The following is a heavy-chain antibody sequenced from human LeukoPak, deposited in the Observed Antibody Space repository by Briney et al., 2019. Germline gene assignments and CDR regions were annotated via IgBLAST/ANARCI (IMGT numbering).Heavy chain of an antibody. CDR1: GFTFSSYA. CDR2: ISGSGGST. J-gene: IGHJ5*02. Sequence: GGSLRLSCAASGFTFSSYAMSWVRQAPGKGLEWVSAISGSGGSTYYADSVKGRFTISRDNSKNTLYLQMNSLRAEDTAVYYCARRIAAAGTVGNNWFDPWGQGTLVTVSS. CDR3: ARRIAAAGTVGNNWFDP. D-gene: IGHD6-13*01. V-gene: IGHV3-23*01.